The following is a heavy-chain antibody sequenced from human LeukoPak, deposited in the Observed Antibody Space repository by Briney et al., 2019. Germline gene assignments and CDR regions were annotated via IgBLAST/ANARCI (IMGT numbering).Heavy chain of an antibody. CDR1: GFTFSSYA. D-gene: IGHD3-10*01. CDR3: AKDSEYYYGSGSYYSYYFDY. V-gene: IGHV3-23*01. CDR2: ISGSGGST. J-gene: IGHJ4*02. Sequence: GGSLRLSCAASGFTFSSYAMSWVRQAPGKGLEWVSAISGSGGSTYYADSVKGRFTISRDNSKNTLYLQMNSLRAEDMAVYYYAKDSEYYYGSGSYYSYYFDYWGQGTLVTVSS.